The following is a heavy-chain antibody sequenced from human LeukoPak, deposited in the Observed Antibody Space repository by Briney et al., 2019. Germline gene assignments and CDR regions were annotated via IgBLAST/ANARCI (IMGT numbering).Heavy chain of an antibody. CDR2: ISYDGSNK. CDR1: GFTFSSYG. J-gene: IGHJ6*02. V-gene: IGHV3-30*18. D-gene: IGHD2-2*01. Sequence: GGSLRLSCAASGFTFSSYGMHWVRQAPGKGLEWVAVISYDGSNKYYADSVKGRFTISRDNSKNTLYLQMNSLRAEDTAVYYCAKDEGFPPYQLLWEHYYYYGMDVWGQGTTVTVSS. CDR3: AKDEGFPPYQLLWEHYYYYGMDV.